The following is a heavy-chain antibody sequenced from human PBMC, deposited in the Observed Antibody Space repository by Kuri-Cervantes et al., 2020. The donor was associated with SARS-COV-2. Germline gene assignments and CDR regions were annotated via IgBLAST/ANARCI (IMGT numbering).Heavy chain of an antibody. CDR1: GFTFSSYA. V-gene: IGHV4-34*01. CDR3: ARALRCTNGVCYRSWFDP. CDR2: INHSGST. Sequence: GSLRLSCAASGFTFSSYAMSWVRQPPGKGLEWIGEINHSGSTNYNPSLKSRVTISVDTSKNQFSLKLSSVTAADTAVYYCARALRCTNGVCYRSWFDPWGQGTLVTVSS. D-gene: IGHD2-8*01. J-gene: IGHJ5*02.